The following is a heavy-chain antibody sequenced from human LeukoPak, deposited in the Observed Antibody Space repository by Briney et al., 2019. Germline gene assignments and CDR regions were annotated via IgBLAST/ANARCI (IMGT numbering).Heavy chain of an antibody. Sequence: ASVTDSCKASGYTFTSYYMHWVRQAPGQGLEWMGIINPSGGSTSYAQKFQGRVTMTRDMSTSTVYMELSSLRSEDTAVYYCARGSITIFGVAAYYMDVWGKGTTVTVSS. CDR3: ARGSITIFGVAAYYMDV. D-gene: IGHD3-3*01. CDR1: GYTFTSYY. V-gene: IGHV1-46*01. J-gene: IGHJ6*03. CDR2: INPSGGST.